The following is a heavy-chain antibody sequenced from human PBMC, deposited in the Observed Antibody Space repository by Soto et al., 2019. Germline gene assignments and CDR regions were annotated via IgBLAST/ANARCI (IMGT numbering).Heavy chain of an antibody. CDR1: GYSFSDYF. J-gene: IGHJ6*02. V-gene: IGHV1-2*02. D-gene: IGHD3-10*01. CDR3: ARIKRGLNYYNGMDV. Sequence: QVQLVQSGAEVKKSGASVKVSCKPSGYSFSDYFIQWVRQAPGQGLEWVAWINPKTAATNYAKKFQGRVSLTWDTSSTTAYMELTRLRPDDTAVYYCARIKRGLNYYNGMDVWGQGTTVIVSS. CDR2: INPKTAAT.